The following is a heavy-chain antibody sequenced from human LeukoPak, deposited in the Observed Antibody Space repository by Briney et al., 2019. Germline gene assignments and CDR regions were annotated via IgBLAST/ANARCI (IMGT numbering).Heavy chain of an antibody. CDR2: ISTDGSST. Sequence: GGSLRLSCAASGFTFNSYWMHWLRQAPGKGLVWVSRISTDGSSTSYADSVKGRFTISRDNGKNKLYLQMNSLRAEDTAVYYCASYLTSIPSGMDVWGQGTTVTVSS. D-gene: IGHD2/OR15-2a*01. V-gene: IGHV3-74*01. J-gene: IGHJ6*02. CDR1: GFTFNSYW. CDR3: ASYLTSIPSGMDV.